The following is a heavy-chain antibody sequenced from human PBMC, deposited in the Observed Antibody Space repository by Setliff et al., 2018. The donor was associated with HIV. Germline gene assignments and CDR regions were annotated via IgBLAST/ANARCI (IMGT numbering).Heavy chain of an antibody. V-gene: IGHV4-31*03. CDR1: GDYISSGGYY. CDR2: IYYSGST. Sequence: PSETLSLTCTVSGDYISSGGYYWSWIRQHPGKGLEWIGYIYYSGSTYYNPSLNSRVTISVDTSKNHFSLKLSSVTAADTAVYYCARSLLPSITVAGTIGYWGQGSLVTVSS. CDR3: ARSLLPSITVAGTIGY. D-gene: IGHD6-19*01. J-gene: IGHJ4*02.